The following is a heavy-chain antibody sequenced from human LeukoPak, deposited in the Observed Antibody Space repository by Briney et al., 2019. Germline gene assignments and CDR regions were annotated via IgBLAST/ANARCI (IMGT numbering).Heavy chain of an antibody. CDR3: ARVSRTSWYYGMDV. J-gene: IGHJ6*02. CDR2: LYGGGST. CDR1: GLDVSTTY. D-gene: IGHD3/OR15-3a*01. Sequence: GGSLRLSCAASGLDVSTTYMTWVRQAPGKGLEWASVLYGGGSTFYAESVKGRFTISRVNSNNTLYLQMNNLRADDTAVYYCARVSRTSWYYGMDVWGRGTTVTVAS. V-gene: IGHV3-53*01.